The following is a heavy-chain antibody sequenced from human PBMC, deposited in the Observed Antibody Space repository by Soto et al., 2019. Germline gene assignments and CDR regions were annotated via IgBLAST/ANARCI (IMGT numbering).Heavy chain of an antibody. Sequence: SETLSLTCAVYGGSFSGYYWSWIRQPPGKGLEWIGEINHSGSTNYNPSLKSRVTISVDTSKNQFSLKLRSVTAADTAVFYCARLGIVGSTLDYWGQGTLVTVSS. D-gene: IGHD1-26*01. CDR1: GGSFSGYY. J-gene: IGHJ4*02. V-gene: IGHV4-34*01. CDR2: INHSGST. CDR3: ARLGIVGSTLDY.